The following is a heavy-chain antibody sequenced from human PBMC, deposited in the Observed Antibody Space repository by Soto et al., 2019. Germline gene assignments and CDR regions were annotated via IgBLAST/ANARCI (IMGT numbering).Heavy chain of an antibody. CDR1: GFTLGEYA. V-gene: IGHV3-49*03. Sequence: EVQLVESGEDLVQPGRSLRLSCTASGFTLGEYAMSWFRQPPRKGLEWVSFSRSKAYGGTTEYAASVKGRFTISRDDSKSIAYLQMNSLKSEDTAVYYCTRVVLGTAGVSDYWGQGTLVTVSS. D-gene: IGHD2-8*01. J-gene: IGHJ4*02. CDR2: SRSKAYGGTT. CDR3: TRVVLGTAGVSDY.